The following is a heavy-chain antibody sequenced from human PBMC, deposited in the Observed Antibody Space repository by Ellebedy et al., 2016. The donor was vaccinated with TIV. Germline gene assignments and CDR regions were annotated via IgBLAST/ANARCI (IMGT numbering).Heavy chain of an antibody. Sequence: GESLKISCAASGFTFSSYSMNWVRQAPGKGLEWVSYISSSSSTIYYADSVKGRFTISRDNSKNTLYLQMNSLRAEDTAVYYCAKDSRGFGELRLDYWGQGTLVTVSS. J-gene: IGHJ4*02. CDR2: ISSSSSTI. V-gene: IGHV3-48*01. CDR3: AKDSRGFGELRLDY. D-gene: IGHD3-10*01. CDR1: GFTFSSYS.